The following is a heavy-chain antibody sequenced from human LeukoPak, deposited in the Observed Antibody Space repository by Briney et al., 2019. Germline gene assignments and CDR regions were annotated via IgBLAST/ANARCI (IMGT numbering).Heavy chain of an antibody. V-gene: IGHV4-59*01. D-gene: IGHD2-21*01. CDR2: IYYSGST. CDR1: GGSFSGYY. J-gene: IGHJ6*02. Sequence: SETLSLTCAVYGGSFSGYYWSWIRQPPGKGLEWIGYIYYSGSTNYNPSLKSRVTISVDTSKNQFSLKLSSVTAADTAVYYCARDGSPYLGYYYGMDVWGQGTTVTVSS. CDR3: ARDGSPYLGYYYGMDV.